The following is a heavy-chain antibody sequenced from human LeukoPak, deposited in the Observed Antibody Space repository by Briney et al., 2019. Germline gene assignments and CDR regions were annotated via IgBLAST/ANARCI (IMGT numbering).Heavy chain of an antibody. J-gene: IGHJ4*02. D-gene: IGHD6-19*01. CDR1: GFTFDDYG. CDR2: INWNGGST. V-gene: IGHV3-20*04. Sequence: AGGSLRLSCAASGFTFDDYGMSWVRQAPGKGLEWVSGINWNGGSTDYADSVKGRFTISRDNSKNTLYLQMNSLRAEDTAVYYCARRSGIAVAGAFDYWGQGTLVTVSS. CDR3: ARRSGIAVAGAFDY.